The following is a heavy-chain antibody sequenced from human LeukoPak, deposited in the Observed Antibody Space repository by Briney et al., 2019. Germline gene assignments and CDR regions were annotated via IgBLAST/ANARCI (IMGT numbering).Heavy chain of an antibody. Sequence: ASVKVSCKASGYTFTNYGISWVRQAPGQGLECMGWISAYNGNTNYAQNLQGRVTMTTDTSTSTAYMELRSLRSDDTAVYYCARDGEENGSYGEFDYWGQGTLVTVSS. V-gene: IGHV1-18*01. D-gene: IGHD1-26*01. CDR2: ISAYNGNT. CDR3: ARDGEENGSYGEFDY. J-gene: IGHJ4*02. CDR1: GYTFTNYG.